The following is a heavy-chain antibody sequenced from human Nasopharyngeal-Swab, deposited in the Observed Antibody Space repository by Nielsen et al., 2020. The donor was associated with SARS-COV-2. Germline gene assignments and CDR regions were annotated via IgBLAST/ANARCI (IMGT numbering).Heavy chain of an antibody. Sequence: SETLSLTCTVSGGSISSSSYYWGWIRQPPGKGLEWIGRIYYSGSTYYNPSLKSRVTMSVDTSKNQFSLKLSSVTAADTAVYYCARPNYDSSGYYRGQGAFDIWGQGTMVTVSS. CDR2: IYYSGST. J-gene: IGHJ3*02. CDR3: ARPNYDSSGYYRGQGAFDI. CDR1: GGSISSSSYY. D-gene: IGHD3-22*01. V-gene: IGHV4-39*01.